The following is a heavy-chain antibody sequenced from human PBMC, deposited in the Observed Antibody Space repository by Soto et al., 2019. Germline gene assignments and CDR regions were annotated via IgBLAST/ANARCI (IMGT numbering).Heavy chain of an antibody. V-gene: IGHV3-64D*08. D-gene: IGHD2-2*01. Sequence: GGSLRLSCSASGFTFSSYAMHWVRQAPGKGLEYVSAISSNGGSTYYADSVKGRFTISRDNSKNTLYLQMSSLRAEDTAVYYCVRRVVVPAANFYYGMDVWGQGTTVTVSS. CDR3: VRRVVVPAANFYYGMDV. CDR2: ISSNGGST. CDR1: GFTFSSYA. J-gene: IGHJ6*02.